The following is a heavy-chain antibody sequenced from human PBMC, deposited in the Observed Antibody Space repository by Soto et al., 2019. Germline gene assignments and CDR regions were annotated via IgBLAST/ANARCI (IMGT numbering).Heavy chain of an antibody. CDR3: VRKTVGVTFDY. D-gene: IGHD2-21*02. CDR1: GFTFKNFE. V-gene: IGHV3-48*03. CDR2: FDTGRKT. J-gene: IGHJ4*02. Sequence: EVQLVESGGGVVQPGGSLRLSCAASGFTFKNFEMNWVRQAPGKGLEWISYFDTGRKTYYADSVEGRFTISSDNAKSSVYLLMHSLRVEETDIYYCVRKTVGVTFDYWGQGALVTVSS.